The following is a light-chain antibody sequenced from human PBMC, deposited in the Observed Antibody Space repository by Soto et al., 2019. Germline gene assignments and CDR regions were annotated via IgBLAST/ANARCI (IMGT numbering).Light chain of an antibody. Sequence: QSVLTQPASVSGSPGQSITISCTGTSSDVGGYNYVSWYQQLPGKAPKLMIYDVSDRPSGVSNRFSGSKSGNTASLTISGLQAEDEDDYYCSSYTSSSLYVFGTGTKVTVL. CDR1: SSDVGGYNY. J-gene: IGLJ1*01. CDR2: DVS. V-gene: IGLV2-14*01. CDR3: SSYTSSSLYV.